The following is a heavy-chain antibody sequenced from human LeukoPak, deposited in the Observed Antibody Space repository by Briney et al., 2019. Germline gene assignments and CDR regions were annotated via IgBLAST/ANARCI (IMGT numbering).Heavy chain of an antibody. D-gene: IGHD2-2*01. V-gene: IGHV3-11*04. J-gene: IGHJ5*02. CDR2: ISCSGSTI. CDR1: GFTFSDYY. Sequence: GGSLRLSCAASGFTFSDYYMSWIRQAPGKGLEWVSYISCSGSTIYYADSVKGRFTISRDNAKNSLYLQMNSLRAEDTAVYYCARGGGCSSTSCPPSDRGWFAPWGQGTLVTVYS. CDR3: ARGGGCSSTSCPPSDRGWFAP.